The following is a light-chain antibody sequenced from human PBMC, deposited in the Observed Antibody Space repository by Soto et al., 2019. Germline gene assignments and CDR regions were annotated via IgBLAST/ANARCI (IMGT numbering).Light chain of an antibody. J-gene: IGKJ1*01. CDR3: LHHGSSLWT. CDR1: QSVSSN. V-gene: IGKV3-20*01. CDR2: GAS. Sequence: EIVLTQSPATLSLSPGERATLSCRASQSVSSNLAWYQQKPGQAPRLLIYGASTRATGIPARFSGSGSGTDFTLTISRLEPEDFAMYYCLHHGSSLWTFGQGTKVDIK.